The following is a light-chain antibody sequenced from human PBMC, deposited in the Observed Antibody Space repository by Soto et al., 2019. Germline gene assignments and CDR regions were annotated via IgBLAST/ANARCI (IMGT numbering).Light chain of an antibody. CDR3: QQYDYWYT. J-gene: IGKJ2*01. CDR2: GAS. CDR1: QSVSTN. V-gene: IGKV3-15*01. Sequence: EIVMTQSPATLSVSPGERATLSCRASQSVSTNLGWYQQRPGQAPRLLIYGASTRATGIPARFSGSGSGTEFTLTISSRQSEDFALYYCQQYDYWYTFGQGTKLEIK.